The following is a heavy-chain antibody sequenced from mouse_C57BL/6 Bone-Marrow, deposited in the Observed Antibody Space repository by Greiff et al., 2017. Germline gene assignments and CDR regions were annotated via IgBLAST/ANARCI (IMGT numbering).Heavy chain of an antibody. CDR2: IHPNSGST. V-gene: IGHV1-64*01. J-gene: IGHJ2*01. Sequence: VQLQQSGAELVKPGASVKLSCKASGYTFTSYWMPWVKQRPGQGLEWIGMIHPNSGSTNYNEKFKSKATLTVDKSSSTAYMQLSSLASEDSAIYYCAHYGSKGYWGQGTTLTVSS. CDR3: AHYGSKGY. CDR1: GYTFTSYW. D-gene: IGHD1-1*01.